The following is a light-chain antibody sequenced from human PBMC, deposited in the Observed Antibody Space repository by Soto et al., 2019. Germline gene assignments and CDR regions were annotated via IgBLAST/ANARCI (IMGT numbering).Light chain of an antibody. J-gene: IGLJ1*01. Sequence: QSVLTQPPSVSGAPGQRVTIPCTGSSSNIGSGYDVHWYQQVPGTAPKLLIHGNNNQPSGVPDRFSSSKSGTSASLAITGLQAEDEADYYCQSYDSRLSSYVFGTGTKVTVL. CDR3: QSYDSRLSSYV. CDR2: GNN. V-gene: IGLV1-40*01. CDR1: SSNIGSGYD.